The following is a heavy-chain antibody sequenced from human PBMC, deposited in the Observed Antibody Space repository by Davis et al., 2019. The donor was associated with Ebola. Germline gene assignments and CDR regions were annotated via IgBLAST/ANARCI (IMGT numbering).Heavy chain of an antibody. Sequence: PSETLSLTCAVSGFTFSSYWMSWVRQAPGKGLVWVSRIEGDGTTKTYADSVKGRFTISRDNAKNTVYLQMSNLRADDTAVYYCARGRTVTNNWFDSWGRGTLVTVSP. D-gene: IGHD4-17*01. CDR2: IEGDGTTK. J-gene: IGHJ5*01. CDR1: GFTFSSYW. CDR3: ARGRTVTNNWFDS. V-gene: IGHV3-74*01.